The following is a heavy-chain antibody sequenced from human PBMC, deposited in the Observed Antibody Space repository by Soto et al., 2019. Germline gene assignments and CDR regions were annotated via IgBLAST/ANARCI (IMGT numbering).Heavy chain of an antibody. CDR1: GGSISSGDYY. Sequence: QVQLQGSGPGLVKPSQTLSLTCTVSGGSISSGDYYWSWIRQPPGKGLELIGYIYYSGSTYYNPSIKSRVTISVDTSKNQFSLKLSSVTAADTAVYYCARAVTTSDHFDYWGQGTLVTVSS. V-gene: IGHV4-30-4*01. D-gene: IGHD4-17*01. CDR3: ARAVTTSDHFDY. CDR2: IYYSGST. J-gene: IGHJ4*02.